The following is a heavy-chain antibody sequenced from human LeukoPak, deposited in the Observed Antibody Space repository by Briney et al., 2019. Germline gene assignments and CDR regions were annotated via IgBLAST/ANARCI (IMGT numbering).Heavy chain of an antibody. D-gene: IGHD3-10*01. CDR3: ARSRVIMRFDAFDI. CDR2: ISSGGGTII. Sequence: GGSLRLSCAASGFSFNDYYMTWMRQAPGKGLEWVSYISSGGGTIIYYADSVKGRFTISRDNAKNSLYLQMNSLRAEDTAVYYCARSRVIMRFDAFDIWGQGTLVTVSS. J-gene: IGHJ3*02. V-gene: IGHV3-11*01. CDR1: GFSFNDYY.